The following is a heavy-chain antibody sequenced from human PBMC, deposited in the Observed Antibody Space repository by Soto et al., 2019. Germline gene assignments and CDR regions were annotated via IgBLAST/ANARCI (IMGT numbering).Heavy chain of an antibody. CDR2: IYSGGDT. Sequence: EVQLVETGGGLIQPGGSLRLSCAASGVTVSRNYMSWVRQAPGKGLEWVSVIYSGGDTHYADTVRGRFIISRDNSKNTLYLEMNSLRVEDTAVYYCARVEIRSGSSEYLDLWGQGTLVTVSS. CDR3: ARVEIRSGSSEYLDL. J-gene: IGHJ4*02. V-gene: IGHV3-53*02. D-gene: IGHD1-26*01. CDR1: GVTVSRNY.